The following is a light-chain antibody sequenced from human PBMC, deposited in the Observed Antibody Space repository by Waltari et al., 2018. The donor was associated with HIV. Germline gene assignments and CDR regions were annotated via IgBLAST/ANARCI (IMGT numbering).Light chain of an antibody. V-gene: IGKV4-1*01. CDR1: LNLVYSSNNKSY. CDR2: WAS. Sequence: DVVVTQSLDSLAVSVGERDTLTCKSSLNLVYSSNNKSYLSWYQQKAGQRPKLLIYWASTRESGVPDRFSGSGSGTDFTLTISSLQAEDVAVYYCQQYYSVPYTFGQGTNLEIK. CDR3: QQYYSVPYT. J-gene: IGKJ2*01.